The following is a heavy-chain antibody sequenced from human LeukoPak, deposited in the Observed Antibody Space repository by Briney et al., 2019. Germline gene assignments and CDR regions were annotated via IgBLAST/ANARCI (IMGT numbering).Heavy chain of an antibody. V-gene: IGHV7-4-1*02. CDR3: PRADGVVVVAATPYYFDY. Sequence: SVTVSCKASAYSFTSYAITWVRQARGQGLQGPGWINTNTGNPTYAQGFTGWFVFSLDTSVSTPYLQLSRLTAEDTAVYYCPRADGVVVVAATPYYFDYWGQGTLVTVSS. CDR2: INTNTGNP. CDR1: AYSFTSYA. J-gene: IGHJ4*02. D-gene: IGHD2-15*01.